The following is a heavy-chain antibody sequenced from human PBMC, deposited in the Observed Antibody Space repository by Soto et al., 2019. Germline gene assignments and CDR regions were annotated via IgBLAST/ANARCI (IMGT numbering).Heavy chain of an antibody. CDR2: INPNSGGT. V-gene: IGHV1-2*04. CDR1: GYTFTGYY. D-gene: IGHD3-10*01. CDR3: ARDGSCITMGRGVSTQNPYDYYGMDV. Sequence: QVQLVQSGAEVKKPGASVKVSCKASGYTFTGYYMHWVRQAPGQGLEWMGWINPNSGGTNYAQKFQGWVTMTRDTPISTASREVSRLRSDDTAVYYCARDGSCITMGRGVSTQNPYDYYGMDVWGQGTTVTVSS. J-gene: IGHJ6*02.